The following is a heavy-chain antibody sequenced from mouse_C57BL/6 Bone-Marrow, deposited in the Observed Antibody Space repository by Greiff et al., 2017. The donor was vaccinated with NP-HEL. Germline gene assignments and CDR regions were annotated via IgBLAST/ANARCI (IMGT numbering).Heavy chain of an antibody. CDR2: IYPGSGNT. J-gene: IGHJ2*01. Sequence: VQLQQSGAELVRPGASVKLSCKASGYTFTDYYINWVKQRPGQGLEWIARIYPGSGNTYYNEKFKGKATLTAEKSSSTAYMQLSSLTSEDSAVYFCARTRGYGNYNFDYWGQGTTLTVSS. V-gene: IGHV1-76*01. CDR3: ARTRGYGNYNFDY. D-gene: IGHD2-1*01. CDR1: GYTFTDYY.